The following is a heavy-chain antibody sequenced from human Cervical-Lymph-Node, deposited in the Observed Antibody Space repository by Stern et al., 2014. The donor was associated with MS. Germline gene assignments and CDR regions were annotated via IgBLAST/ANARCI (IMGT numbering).Heavy chain of an antibody. CDR1: GGSISSYY. CDR2: IYYSGST. D-gene: IGHD5-24*01. Sequence: QLVQSGPGLVKPSETLSLTCTVSGGSISSYYWSWIRQPPGKGLEWIGYIYYSGSTNYNPSLKSRVTISVDTSKNQFSLKLSSVTAADTAVYYCARVRDGSQRFDPWGQGTLVTVSS. V-gene: IGHV4-59*01. J-gene: IGHJ5*02. CDR3: ARVRDGSQRFDP.